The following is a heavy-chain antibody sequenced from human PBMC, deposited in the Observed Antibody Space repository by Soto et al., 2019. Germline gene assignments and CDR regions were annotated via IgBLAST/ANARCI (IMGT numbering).Heavy chain of an antibody. CDR2: IKPDGSEK. Sequence: WGSLRLSCAASGFTFSTYWMSWVRQAPGKGLEWVANIKPDGSEKWYVDSVKGRFTISRDNAKNSLYLQMNSLRAEDTAVYYCARGDYYDTSGPFSDAFDIWGQGTMVTVS. D-gene: IGHD3-22*01. V-gene: IGHV3-7*04. CDR1: GFTFSTYW. J-gene: IGHJ3*02. CDR3: ARGDYYDTSGPFSDAFDI.